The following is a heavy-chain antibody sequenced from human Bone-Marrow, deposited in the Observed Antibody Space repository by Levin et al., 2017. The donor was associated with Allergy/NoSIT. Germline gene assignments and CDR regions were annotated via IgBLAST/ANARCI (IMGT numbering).Heavy chain of an antibody. Sequence: GGSLRLSCAASGFTFGSYAMHWVRQAPGKGLEWVALILYDGSKDYYAGSVKGRFTVSRDNSKNTLFLQMNSLRADDTSIYYCATELRLGHSSWQYFQHWGQGTLVTVSS. CDR2: ILYDGSKD. CDR1: GFTFGSYA. V-gene: IGHV3-30-3*01. CDR3: ATELRLGHSSWQYFQH. J-gene: IGHJ1*01. D-gene: IGHD3-16*02.